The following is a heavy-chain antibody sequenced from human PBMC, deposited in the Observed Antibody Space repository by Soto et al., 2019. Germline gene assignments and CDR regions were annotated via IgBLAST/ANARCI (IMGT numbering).Heavy chain of an antibody. CDR3: ARADYYGSGGDY. J-gene: IGHJ4*02. CDR2: IKEDGSEK. CDR1: GFTFSSYW. D-gene: IGHD3-10*01. Sequence: VQLVESGGGLVQPGGSLRLSCAASGFTFSSYWMSWVRQAPGKGLEWVANIKEDGSEKYYVDSVKGRFTISRDHAENSLYLQMNSLRAEDTAVYYCARADYYGSGGDYWGQGTLVTVSS. V-gene: IGHV3-7*01.